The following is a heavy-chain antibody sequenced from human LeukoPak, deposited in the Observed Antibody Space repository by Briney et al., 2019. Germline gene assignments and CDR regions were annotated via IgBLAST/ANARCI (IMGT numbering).Heavy chain of an antibody. CDR1: GGSFSGYY. V-gene: IGHV4-34*01. J-gene: IGHJ6*03. Sequence: SETLSLTCAVYGGSFSGYYWSWIRQPPGKGLEWIGEINHSGSSNYNPSLKSRVTISVDTSKNQFSLKLSSVTAADTAVYYCARAREGYYDSSGYSPYYYYYMDVWGKGTTVTISS. CDR3: ARAREGYYDSSGYSPYYYYYMDV. D-gene: IGHD3-22*01. CDR2: INHSGSS.